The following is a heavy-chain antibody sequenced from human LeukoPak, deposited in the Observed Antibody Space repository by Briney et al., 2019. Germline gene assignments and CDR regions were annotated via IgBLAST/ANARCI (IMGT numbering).Heavy chain of an antibody. CDR3: ARGGDYSGTAFDI. CDR1: GFIFNNHW. V-gene: IGHV3-74*01. D-gene: IGHD1-14*01. CDR2: IDGDESGT. J-gene: IGHJ3*02. Sequence: PGGSLRLSCAASGFIFNNHWMHWVRQTPGEGLVWVARIDGDESGTIYADSVKGRFTTSRDTAKNTLYLQMSRLRAEDTAVYFCARGGDYSGTAFDIWGQGTMVTVSS.